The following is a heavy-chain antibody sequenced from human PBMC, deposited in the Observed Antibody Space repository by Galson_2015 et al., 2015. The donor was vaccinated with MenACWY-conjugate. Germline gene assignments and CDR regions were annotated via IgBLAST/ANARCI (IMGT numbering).Heavy chain of an antibody. CDR3: AAGNYGDFDY. Sequence: SLRLSCAASGFTFSTYSMNWVRQAPGKGLEWVSYISSGSSTIYYADSVKGRFTISRDNAKNSLYLQMNSLRDEDTAVYYCAAGNYGDFDYWCQGTLDTVSS. D-gene: IGHD4-17*01. CDR1: GFTFSTYS. J-gene: IGHJ4*02. CDR2: ISSGSSTI. V-gene: IGHV3-48*02.